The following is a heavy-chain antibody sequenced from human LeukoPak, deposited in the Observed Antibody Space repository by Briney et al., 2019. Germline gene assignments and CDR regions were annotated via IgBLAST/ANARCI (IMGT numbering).Heavy chain of an antibody. Sequence: GGSLRLSCAASGFTFSSYSMNWVRQAPGKGLEWVSYISSSSSTIYYADSVKGRFTISRDNAKNSLYLQMNSLRAEDTAVYYCARGHLEASDYYYYMDVWGQGTLVTVSS. CDR2: ISSSSSTI. CDR1: GFTFSSYS. V-gene: IGHV3-48*01. CDR3: ARGHLEASDYYYYMDV. J-gene: IGHJ6*03.